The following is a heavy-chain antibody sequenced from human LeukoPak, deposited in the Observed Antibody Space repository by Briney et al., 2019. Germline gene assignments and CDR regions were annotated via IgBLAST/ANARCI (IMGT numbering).Heavy chain of an antibody. CDR2: ISHRGST. D-gene: IGHD3-22*01. J-gene: IGHJ4*02. CDR3: ATPDSSGYYYLY. Sequence: SETLSLTCTVSSGSMRSSNWWIWVRQPPGKGLEWIGEISHRGSTYYNPSLKSRVTISVDTSKNQFSLKLSSVTAADTAVYYCATPDSSGYYYLYWGQGTLVTVSS. CDR1: SGSMRSSNW. V-gene: IGHV4-4*02.